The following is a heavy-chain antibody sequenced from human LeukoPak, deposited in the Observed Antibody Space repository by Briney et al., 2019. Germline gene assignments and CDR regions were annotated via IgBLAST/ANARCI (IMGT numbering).Heavy chain of an antibody. CDR3: ASTPDILVGATPY. D-gene: IGHD1-26*01. V-gene: IGHV1-69*02. CDR1: GGTFSSYT. Sequence: EASVKVSCKASGGTFSSYTISWVRQAPGQGLEWMGRIIPILGIANYAQEFQGRVTITADKSTSTAYMELSSLRSEDTAVYYCASTPDILVGATPYWGQGTLVTVSS. J-gene: IGHJ4*02. CDR2: IIPILGIA.